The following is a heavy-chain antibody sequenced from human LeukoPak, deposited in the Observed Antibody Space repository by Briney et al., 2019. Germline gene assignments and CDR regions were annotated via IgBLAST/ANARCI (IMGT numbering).Heavy chain of an antibody. CDR1: GYSFTSYW. Sequence: GESLKISCKGSGYSFTSYWIGWVRQMPGKGLEWMGIIYPGDSDTRYSPSFQGQVTISADKSISTAYLQWSSLRAEDTAVYYCARVGHSSSLRYWGQGTLVTVSS. CDR2: IYPGDSDT. D-gene: IGHD6-6*01. J-gene: IGHJ4*02. CDR3: ARVGHSSSLRY. V-gene: IGHV5-51*01.